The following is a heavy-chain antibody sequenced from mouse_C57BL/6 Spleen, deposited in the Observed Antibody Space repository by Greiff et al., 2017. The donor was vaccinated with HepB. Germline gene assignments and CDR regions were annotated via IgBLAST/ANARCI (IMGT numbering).Heavy chain of an antibody. CDR3: AITTVDAMDY. D-gene: IGHD1-1*01. CDR2: INPSSGYT. Sequence: VQLVESGAELARPGASVKMSCKASGYTFTSYTMHWVKQRPGQGLEWIGYINPSSGYTKYNQKFKDKATLTADKSSSTAYMQLSSLTSEDSAVYYCAITTVDAMDYWGQGTSVTVSS. J-gene: IGHJ4*01. CDR1: GYTFTSYT. V-gene: IGHV1-4*01.